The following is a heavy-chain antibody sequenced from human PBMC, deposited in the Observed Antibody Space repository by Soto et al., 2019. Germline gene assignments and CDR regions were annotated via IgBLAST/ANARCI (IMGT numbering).Heavy chain of an antibody. V-gene: IGHV4-39*01. D-gene: IGHD1-26*01. CDR2: IYYSGST. CDR3: ARHESGSYGEWWFDP. CDR1: GGSISSSSYY. J-gene: IGHJ5*02. Sequence: PSETLSLTCTVSGGSISSSSYYWGWIRQPPGKGLEWIGSIYYSGSTYYNPSLKSRVTISVDTSKNQFSLKLSSVTAADTAVYYCARHESGSYGEWWFDPWGQGTLVTVSS.